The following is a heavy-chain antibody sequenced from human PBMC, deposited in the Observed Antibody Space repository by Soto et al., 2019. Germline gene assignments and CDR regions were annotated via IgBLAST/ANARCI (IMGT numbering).Heavy chain of an antibody. J-gene: IGHJ4*02. CDR2: VSPDGSST. CDR3: ARDQETFREAGFDS. CDR1: YFTITTFW. Sequence: PGPALRLSYETSYFTITTFWMHWVRQVAGKGLVWVSRVSPDGSSTTYADSVKGLFTNSRNNAKNTMILHMNNLGVDVTSLFFCARDQETFREAGFDSWGKGTWVTVS. V-gene: IGHV3-74*03.